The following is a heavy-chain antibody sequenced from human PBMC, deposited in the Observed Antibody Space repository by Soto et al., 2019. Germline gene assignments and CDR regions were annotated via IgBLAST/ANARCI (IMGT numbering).Heavy chain of an antibody. Sequence: PGGSLRLSCAASGYTFSSYVMRWVRQAPGKGLEWVSAISGSGGSTYYADSVKGRFTISRDNSKNTLYLQMNSLRAEDTAVYYCAKGWAGTTFRFWFDPWGQGTLVTVSS. CDR2: ISGSGGST. CDR1: GYTFSSYV. V-gene: IGHV3-23*01. J-gene: IGHJ5*02. CDR3: AKGWAGTTFRFWFDP. D-gene: IGHD1-1*01.